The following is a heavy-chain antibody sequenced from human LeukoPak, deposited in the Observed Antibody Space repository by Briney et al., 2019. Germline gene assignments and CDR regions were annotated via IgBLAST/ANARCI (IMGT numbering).Heavy chain of an antibody. CDR2: VNPNSGDT. D-gene: IGHD5-18*01. CDR1: GYTFTGYY. V-gene: IGHV1-2*02. CDR3: ARGTGEGYTYGRYYFDY. Sequence: ASVKVSCKASGYTFTGYYLHWVRQAPGQGLEWMGCVNPNSGDTNYAQKFQGSVTMTRDTSISTAYVELSRLRSDDTAVYYCARGTGEGYTYGRYYFDYWGQGTLVTVSS. J-gene: IGHJ4*02.